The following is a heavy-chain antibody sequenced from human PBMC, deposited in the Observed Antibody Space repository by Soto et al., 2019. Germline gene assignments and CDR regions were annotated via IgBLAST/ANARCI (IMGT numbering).Heavy chain of an antibody. CDR2: ISGSGGRT. D-gene: IGHD3-22*01. CDR3: ARSVVVITYDAFDI. Sequence: EVQLLESGGGLVQPGGSLRLSCAASGFTFSSYDMSWVRQAPGQGLEWVSVISGSGGRTYSADSGKGRFTISRDNSKNTLYLQMNSLRAEDTALYYCARSVVVITYDAFDIWGQGTMVTVSS. J-gene: IGHJ3*02. CDR1: GFTFSSYD. V-gene: IGHV3-23*01.